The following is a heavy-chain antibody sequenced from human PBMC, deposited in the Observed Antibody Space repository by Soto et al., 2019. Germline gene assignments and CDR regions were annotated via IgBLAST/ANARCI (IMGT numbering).Heavy chain of an antibody. CDR1: GFTFRSYW. Sequence: GGSLRLSCAASGFTFRSYWMHWVRLAPGKGPVRVSRINSDGSSTKYADSVKGRFTISRDNAKNTLYLQINSMRAEDTAVYYCARESLVDYDYIWGIYRYFDQWGQGT. J-gene: IGHJ4*02. CDR3: ARESLVDYDYIWGIYRYFDQ. D-gene: IGHD3-16*02. CDR2: INSDGSST. V-gene: IGHV3-74*03.